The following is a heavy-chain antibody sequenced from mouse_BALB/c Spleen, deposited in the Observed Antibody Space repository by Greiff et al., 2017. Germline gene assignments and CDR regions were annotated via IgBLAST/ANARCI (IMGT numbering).Heavy chain of an antibody. V-gene: IGHV7-3*02. D-gene: IGHD1-1*02. CDR2: IRNKANGYTT. J-gene: IGHJ4*01. Sequence: EVHLVESGGGLVQPGGSLRLSCATSGFTFTDYYMSWVRQPPGKALEWLGFIRNKANGYTTEYSASVKGRFTISRDNSQSILYLQMNTLRAEDSATYYCARHYGYYAMDDWGQGTSVTVSS. CDR1: GFTFTDYY. CDR3: ARHYGYYAMDD.